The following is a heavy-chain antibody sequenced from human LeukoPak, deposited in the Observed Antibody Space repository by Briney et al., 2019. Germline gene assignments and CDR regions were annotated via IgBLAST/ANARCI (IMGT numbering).Heavy chain of an antibody. D-gene: IGHD3-10*01. V-gene: IGHV4-38-2*02. J-gene: IGHJ4*02. Sequence: SETLSLTCTVSGYSISSGYYWGWIRQSPGKGLEWIGTIYHRESTYYDPSLKSRVTISVDTSKNKFSLNVSSVTAADTAVYYCARGLAYSYGSGKIDYWGQGTLVTVSS. CDR3: ARGLAYSYGSGKIDY. CDR1: GYSISSGYY. CDR2: IYHREST.